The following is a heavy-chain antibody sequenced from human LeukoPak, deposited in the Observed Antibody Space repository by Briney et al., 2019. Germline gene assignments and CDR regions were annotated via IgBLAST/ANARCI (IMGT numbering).Heavy chain of an antibody. D-gene: IGHD5-12*01. CDR3: ATGPYSGYGGDY. V-gene: IGHV3-20*04. Sequence: ETLSLTCTVSGGSISSYYWSWVRQAPGKGLEWVSGINWNGGSTGYADSVKGRFTISRDNAKNSLYLQMNSLRAEDTALYYCATGPYSGYGGDYWGQGTLVTVSS. CDR1: GGSISSYY. J-gene: IGHJ4*02. CDR2: INWNGGST.